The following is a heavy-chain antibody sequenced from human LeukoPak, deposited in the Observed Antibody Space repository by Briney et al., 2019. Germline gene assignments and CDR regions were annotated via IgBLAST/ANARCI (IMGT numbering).Heavy chain of an antibody. CDR2: ISGSGGST. CDR3: ARGPTLFDY. CDR1: GVTFSSYA. J-gene: IGHJ4*02. V-gene: IGHV3-23*01. Sequence: GGSLSLSCAASGVTFSSYAMSWVRQAPGKGLEWVSAISGSGGSTYYADSVKGLFTISRDNAKNSLYLQMNSLRAEDTAVYYCARGPTLFDYWGQGTLVTVSS.